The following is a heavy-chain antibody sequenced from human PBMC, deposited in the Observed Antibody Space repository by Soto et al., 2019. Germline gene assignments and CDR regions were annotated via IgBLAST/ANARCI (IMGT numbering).Heavy chain of an antibody. V-gene: IGHV3-74*01. J-gene: IGHJ4*02. Sequence: EVQLVESGGGLVQPGGSLRLSCAASGFTFSNDWMHWVHQAAGKGLVWVSRINWDGSAANYADSVKGRFTISRDNAKNTVYLQMNSLRGEDTAVYYCARGPRGVYGNDYWGQGALVTVSS. D-gene: IGHD2-8*02. CDR2: INWDGSAA. CDR3: ARGPRGVYGNDY. CDR1: GFTFSNDW.